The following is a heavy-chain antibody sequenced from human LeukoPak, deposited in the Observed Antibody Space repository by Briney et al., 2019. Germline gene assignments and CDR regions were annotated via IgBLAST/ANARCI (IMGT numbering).Heavy chain of an antibody. CDR3: ARDVWSIGDLGYCSSTSCPRLDY. CDR2: ISAYNGNT. Sequence: ASVKVSCKASGYTFTSYGISWVRQAPGQGLEWMGWISAYNGNTNYAQKLQGRVTMTTDTSTSTAYMELRSLRSDDTAVYYCARDVWSIGDLGYCSSTSCPRLDYWGQGTLATVSS. V-gene: IGHV1-18*01. D-gene: IGHD2-2*01. CDR1: GYTFTSYG. J-gene: IGHJ4*02.